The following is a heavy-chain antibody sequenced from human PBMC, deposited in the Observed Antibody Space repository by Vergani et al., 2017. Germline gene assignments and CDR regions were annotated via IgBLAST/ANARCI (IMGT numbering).Heavy chain of an antibody. CDR1: GFTFSSYG. D-gene: IGHD2-2*01. CDR2: IWYDGSNK. CDR3: ASDRPVVVPRRAKGYYGMDV. V-gene: IGHV3-33*01. Sequence: VQLVESGGGLVQPGGSLRLSCAASGFTFSSYGMHWVRQAPGKGLEWVAVIWYDGSNKYYADSVKGRFTISRDNSKNTLYRQMNSLRAEDTAVYYCASDRPVVVPRRAKGYYGMDVWGQGTTVVVS. J-gene: IGHJ6*02.